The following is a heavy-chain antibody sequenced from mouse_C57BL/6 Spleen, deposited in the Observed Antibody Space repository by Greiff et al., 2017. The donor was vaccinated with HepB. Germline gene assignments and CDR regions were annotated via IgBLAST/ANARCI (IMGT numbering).Heavy chain of an antibody. Sequence: VQLQQSGPELVKPGASVKISCKASGYAFSSSWMNWVKQRPGKGLEWIGRIYPGDGDTNYNGKFKGTATLTADKSSSTAYMQLSSLTSEDSAVYFCAREEGTAQATGAMDYWGQGTSVTVSS. CDR3: AREEGTAQATGAMDY. D-gene: IGHD3-2*02. V-gene: IGHV1-82*01. J-gene: IGHJ4*01. CDR2: IYPGDGDT. CDR1: GYAFSSSW.